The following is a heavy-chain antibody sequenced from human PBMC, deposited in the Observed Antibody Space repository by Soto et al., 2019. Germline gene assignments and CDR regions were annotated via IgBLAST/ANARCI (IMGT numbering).Heavy chain of an antibody. CDR2: INHSGST. V-gene: IGHV4-34*01. CDR3: ARFGPWATFEGGPNWSDP. Sequence: SETLSLTCAVYGRSFHGSYWSWILQPPGKGLEWIGEINHSGSTNYNPSLKSRVTISVDTSKNQFSLKLSSVTAADTAVYYCARFGPWATFEGGPNWSDPWGQGTLVT. CDR1: GRSFHGSY. D-gene: IGHD1-26*01. J-gene: IGHJ5*02.